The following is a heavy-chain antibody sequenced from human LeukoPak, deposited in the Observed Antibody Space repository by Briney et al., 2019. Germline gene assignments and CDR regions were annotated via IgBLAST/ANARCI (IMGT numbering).Heavy chain of an antibody. V-gene: IGHV3-53*01. J-gene: IGHJ3*02. CDR3: ARQSSTAYYDSSGLPYDAFDI. Sequence: GGSLRLSCTVSGFTVSSNSMSWVRQAPGKGLEWVSFIYSDNTHYSDSVKGRFTISRDNSKNTLYLQMNSLRAEDTAVYYCARQSSTAYYDSSGLPYDAFDIWGQGTMVTVSS. CDR1: GFTVSSNS. CDR2: IYSDNT. D-gene: IGHD3-22*01.